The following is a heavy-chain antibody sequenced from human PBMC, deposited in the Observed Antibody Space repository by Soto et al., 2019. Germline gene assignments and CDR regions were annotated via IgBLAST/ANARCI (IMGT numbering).Heavy chain of an antibody. Sequence: ESGGGVVQPGRSLRLSCAASGFTFSSYGMHWVRQAPGKGLEWVAVISYDGSNKYYADSVKGRFTISRDNSKNTLYLQMNSLRAEDTAVYYCANLRGYWGQGTLVTVSS. J-gene: IGHJ4*02. CDR1: GFTFSSYG. CDR3: ANLRGY. D-gene: IGHD4-17*01. CDR2: ISYDGSNK. V-gene: IGHV3-30*18.